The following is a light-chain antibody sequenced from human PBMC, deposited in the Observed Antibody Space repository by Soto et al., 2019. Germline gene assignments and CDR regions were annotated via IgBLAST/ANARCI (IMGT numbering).Light chain of an antibody. CDR1: QSVSSY. Sequence: EIVLTQSPATLPLSPGERATLSCRASQSVSSYLAWYQQKPGQAPRLLIYDASNRATGIPARFSGSGSGTDFTLTISSLEPEDFAVYYCQQRSNWPPFTFGGGTQVEIK. J-gene: IGKJ4*01. V-gene: IGKV3-11*01. CDR2: DAS. CDR3: QQRSNWPPFT.